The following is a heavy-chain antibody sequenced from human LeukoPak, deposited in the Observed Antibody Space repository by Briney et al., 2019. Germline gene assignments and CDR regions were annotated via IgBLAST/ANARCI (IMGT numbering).Heavy chain of an antibody. Sequence: SVKVSCKASGGTSSSYAISWVRQAPGQGLEWMGGIIPIFGTANYAQKFQGRVTITTDESTSTAYMELSSLRSEDTAVYYCARGERLGYDFWSGYYRFDYWGQGTLVTVSS. CDR3: ARGERLGYDFWSGYYRFDY. CDR2: IIPIFGTA. CDR1: GGTSSSYA. D-gene: IGHD3-3*01. V-gene: IGHV1-69*05. J-gene: IGHJ4*02.